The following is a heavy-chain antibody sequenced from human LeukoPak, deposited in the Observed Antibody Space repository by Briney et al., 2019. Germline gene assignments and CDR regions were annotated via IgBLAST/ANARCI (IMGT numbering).Heavy chain of an antibody. J-gene: IGHJ4*02. Sequence: GGSLRLSCAASGFTFSSYWMSWVRQAPGKGLEWVATIRQDGSQKYYVDSVKGRFTISRDNAKNSLYLQMNSLRAEDTAVYYCARDRFGRFDYWGRGTLVTVSS. V-gene: IGHV3-7*01. D-gene: IGHD3-10*01. CDR3: ARDRFGRFDY. CDR2: IRQDGSQK. CDR1: GFTFSSYW.